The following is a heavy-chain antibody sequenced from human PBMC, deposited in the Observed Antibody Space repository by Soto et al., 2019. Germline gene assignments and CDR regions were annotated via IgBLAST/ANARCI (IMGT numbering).Heavy chain of an antibody. V-gene: IGHV4-39*01. Sequence: SETLSLTCTVSGGSISSSSYFWGWIRQPPGKGLEWIGNIHYRGSTYYNASLKSRVTISVDTSKNQFSLKLSSVTAADSAVYSCARGIGYYFDFWGQGTLVTVSS. J-gene: IGHJ4*02. CDR1: GGSISSSSYF. D-gene: IGHD3-16*01. CDR2: IHYRGST. CDR3: ARGIGYYFDF.